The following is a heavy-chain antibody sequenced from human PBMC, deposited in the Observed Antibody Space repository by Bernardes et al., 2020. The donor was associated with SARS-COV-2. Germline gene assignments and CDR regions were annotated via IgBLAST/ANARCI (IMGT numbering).Heavy chain of an antibody. J-gene: IGHJ4*02. Sequence: GGSLRLSCEASGFTFSNFWMSWVRQAPGIGLEWVANIKQDGSENYYVDSVKGRFTTSRDNAKNSLFLQMHSLTTEDTAIYYCAREWEEYTSSLFDYWGQGTLVTVSS. D-gene: IGHD6-6*01. CDR2: IKQDGSEN. CDR1: GFTFSNFW. CDR3: AREWEEYTSSLFDY. V-gene: IGHV3-7*05.